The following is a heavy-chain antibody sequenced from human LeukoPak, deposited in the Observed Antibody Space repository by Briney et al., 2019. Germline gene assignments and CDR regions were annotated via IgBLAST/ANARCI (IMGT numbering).Heavy chain of an antibody. D-gene: IGHD1-26*01. V-gene: IGHV3-30-3*01. Sequence: GGSLRLSCAASGFTFSSYAMHWVRQAPGKGLEWVAVISYDGSNKYYADSVKGRFTISRDNSKNTLYLQMNSLRAKDTAVYYCARDSVGATNYFDYWGQGTLVTASS. J-gene: IGHJ4*02. CDR2: ISYDGSNK. CDR3: ARDSVGATNYFDY. CDR1: GFTFSSYA.